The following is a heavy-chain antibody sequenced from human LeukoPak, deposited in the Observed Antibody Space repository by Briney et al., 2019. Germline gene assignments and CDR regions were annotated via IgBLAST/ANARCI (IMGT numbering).Heavy chain of an antibody. Sequence: RVASVKVSCKASGYTFTGHYMHWVRQAPGQGLEWMGWINPNSGGTNYAQKFQGWVTMTRDTSISTAYMELSRLRSDDTAVYYCARAHYYGSGSYYPRGAFDIWGQGTMVTVSS. J-gene: IGHJ3*02. CDR2: INPNSGGT. CDR1: GYTFTGHY. D-gene: IGHD3-10*01. V-gene: IGHV1-2*04. CDR3: ARAHYYGSGSYYPRGAFDI.